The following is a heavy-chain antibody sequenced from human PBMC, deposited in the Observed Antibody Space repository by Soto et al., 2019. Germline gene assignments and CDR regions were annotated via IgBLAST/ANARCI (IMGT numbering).Heavy chain of an antibody. Sequence: GGSLRLSCAASGFTFSSYSMNWVRQAPGKGLEWVSSISSSSSYIYYADSVKGTFTISRDKAKNSLYLQMNSLRAEDTAVYYCARDHCSGGSCYSFVGFVNDAFDIWGQGTMVTVSS. D-gene: IGHD2-15*01. CDR3: ARDHCSGGSCYSFVGFVNDAFDI. CDR2: ISSSSSYI. V-gene: IGHV3-21*01. J-gene: IGHJ3*02. CDR1: GFTFSSYS.